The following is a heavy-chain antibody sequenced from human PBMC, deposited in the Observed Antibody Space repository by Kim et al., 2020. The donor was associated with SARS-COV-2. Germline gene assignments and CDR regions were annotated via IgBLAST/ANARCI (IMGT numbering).Heavy chain of an antibody. CDR3: AKDRYFDWLPILGHFDY. D-gene: IGHD3-9*01. CDR2: ISGSGGST. Sequence: GGSLRLSCAASGFTFSSYAMSWVRQAPGKGLEWVSAISGSGGSTYYADSVKGRFTISRDNSKNTLYLQMNSLRAEDTAVYYCAKDRYFDWLPILGHFDYWGQGTLVTVSS. J-gene: IGHJ4*02. CDR1: GFTFSSYA. V-gene: IGHV3-23*01.